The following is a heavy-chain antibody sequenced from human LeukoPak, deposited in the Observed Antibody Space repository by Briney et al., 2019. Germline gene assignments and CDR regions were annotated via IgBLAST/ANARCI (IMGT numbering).Heavy chain of an antibody. Sequence: SETLSLTCAVSGYSISTGYYWGWIRQPPGTGLEWIGNIYHSGNAYYNPSLKSRVTISVDTSKNQFSLKLSSVTAADTAVYYCARRGYSYGSPFDYWGQGTLVTVSS. J-gene: IGHJ4*02. CDR3: ARRGYSYGSPFDY. CDR2: IYHSGNA. CDR1: GYSISTGYY. V-gene: IGHV4-38-2*01. D-gene: IGHD5-18*01.